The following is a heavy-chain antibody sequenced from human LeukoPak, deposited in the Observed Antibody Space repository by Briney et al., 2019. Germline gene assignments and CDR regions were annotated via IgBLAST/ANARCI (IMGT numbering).Heavy chain of an antibody. D-gene: IGHD6-13*01. Sequence: SVKVSCKASGGTFSSYAISWVRQAPGQGLEWMGGIIPIFGAANYAQKFQGRVTITADESTSTAYMELSSLRSEDTAVYYCARDAPGSSWYLYWGQGTLVTVSS. CDR3: ARDAPGSSWYLY. V-gene: IGHV1-69*13. CDR1: GGTFSSYA. J-gene: IGHJ4*02. CDR2: IIPIFGAA.